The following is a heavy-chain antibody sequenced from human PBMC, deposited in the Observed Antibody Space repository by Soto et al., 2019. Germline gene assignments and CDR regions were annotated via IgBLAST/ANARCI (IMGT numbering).Heavy chain of an antibody. CDR2: ISSSSSVI. V-gene: IGHV3-48*01. CDR3: ARDLSWGSNWYYYMDV. CDR1: GFILSDCA. J-gene: IGHJ6*03. D-gene: IGHD7-27*01. Sequence: PGGSLRLSCATSGFILSDCAMNWVRQAPGKGLEWVSYISSSSSVIDYADSVKGRFTVSRDNARNSLYPQMNSLRAEDTAVYYCARDLSWGSNWYYYMDVWGKGTTVTSP.